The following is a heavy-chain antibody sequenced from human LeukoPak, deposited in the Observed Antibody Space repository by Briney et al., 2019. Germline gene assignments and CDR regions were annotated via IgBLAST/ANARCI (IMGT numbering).Heavy chain of an antibody. CDR1: GYTFTGYY. V-gene: IGHV1-2*02. CDR3: ARDNGDGYPEFQH. D-gene: IGHD5-24*01. Sequence: ASVKVSCKASGYTFTGYYMHWVRQAPGQGLEWMGWINPNSGGTNYAQKFQGRVTMTRDTSISTAYMGLSRLRSDDTAVYYCARDNGDGYPEFQHWGQGTLVTVSS. CDR2: INPNSGGT. J-gene: IGHJ1*01.